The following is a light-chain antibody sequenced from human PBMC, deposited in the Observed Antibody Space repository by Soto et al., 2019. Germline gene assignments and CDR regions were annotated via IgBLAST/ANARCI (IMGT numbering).Light chain of an antibody. CDR1: QSISFY. CDR2: TAS. Sequence: DIEMTQSPSSLSASVGDRVTITCRASQSISFYLNWYQQKPGKAPKLLIYTASNVQSGVPSRISGSGSGTEFTLTITSLQPEDFATYYRQQRYGMPRKVGEGTKV. CDR3: QQRYGMPRK. V-gene: IGKV1-39*01. J-gene: IGKJ1*01.